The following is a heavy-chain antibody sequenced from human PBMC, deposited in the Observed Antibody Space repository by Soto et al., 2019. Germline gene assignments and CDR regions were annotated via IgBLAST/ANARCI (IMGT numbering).Heavy chain of an antibody. D-gene: IGHD5-18*01. V-gene: IGHV1-69*06. CDR2: IIPIFGTS. CDR1: GGTFSSYA. CDR3: ATLRKNSYGYVPNYGMDV. Sequence: SVKVSCKASGGTFSSYAISWVRQAPGQGLEWMGGIIPIFGTSNYAQKFQGRVTITADNSTSTAYMELSRLRSEDTAVHYCATLRKNSYGYVPNYGMDVYGLVTTITVSS. J-gene: IGHJ6*02.